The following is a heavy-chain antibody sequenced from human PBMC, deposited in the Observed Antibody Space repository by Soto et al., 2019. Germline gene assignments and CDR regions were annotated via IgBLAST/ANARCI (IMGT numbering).Heavy chain of an antibody. CDR1: GGTFSSYT. J-gene: IGHJ6*02. V-gene: IGHV1-69*02. D-gene: IGHD3-10*01. Sequence: QVQLVQSGAEVKKPGSSVKVSCKASGGTFSSYTISWVRQAPGQGLEWMGRIIPILDIANYEQKFQGRVTITAEKSTSTAYMELSSLRSEDTAVYYCARGAWFGENYGMDVWGQGTTVTVSS. CDR3: ARGAWFGENYGMDV. CDR2: IIPILDIA.